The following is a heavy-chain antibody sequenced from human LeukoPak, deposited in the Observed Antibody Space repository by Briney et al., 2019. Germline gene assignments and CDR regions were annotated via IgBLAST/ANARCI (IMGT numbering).Heavy chain of an antibody. D-gene: IGHD6-19*01. CDR1: GFRFDDYG. V-gene: IGHV3-20*04. CDR2: INWNGGRI. CDR3: ARDFSSVLDY. J-gene: IGHJ4*02. Sequence: GGSLRLSSAASGFRFDDYGMNWVRQAPGKGLEWVSGINWNGGRIGYADSVKGRFTISRDNAENSLYLQMDSLRAEDTAVYYCARDFSSVLDYWGQGTPVTVSS.